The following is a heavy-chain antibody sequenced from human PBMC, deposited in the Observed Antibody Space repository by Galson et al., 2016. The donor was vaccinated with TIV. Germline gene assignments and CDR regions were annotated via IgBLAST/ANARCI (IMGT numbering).Heavy chain of an antibody. V-gene: IGHV5-51*01. Sequence: SGAEVNKSGESLKISCKTSGNTFINSWIAWVRQMPGKGLECMGVIYFDDSETIYSSSFEGHVTISVDKSINTAYLHWNRLKASDSAMYYCARLGCGADYYSGVGKWGQGTLVTVAS. D-gene: IGHD2-21*01. CDR1: GNTFINSW. J-gene: IGHJ4*02. CDR2: IYFDDSET. CDR3: ARLGCGADYYSGVGK.